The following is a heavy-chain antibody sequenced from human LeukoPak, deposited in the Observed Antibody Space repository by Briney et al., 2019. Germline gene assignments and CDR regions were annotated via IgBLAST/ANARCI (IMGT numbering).Heavy chain of an antibody. V-gene: IGHV3-23*01. J-gene: IGHJ6*03. CDR1: GFTFSSYA. Sequence: GGSLRLSCAASGFTFSSYAMSWVRQAPGKGLEWVSAISGSGGSTYYADSVKGRFTISRENAMNSLYLQMNSLRAGDTAVYYCARGAYCGGDCMDVWGKGTTVTISS. CDR2: ISGSGGST. CDR3: ARGAYCGGDCMDV. D-gene: IGHD2-21*01.